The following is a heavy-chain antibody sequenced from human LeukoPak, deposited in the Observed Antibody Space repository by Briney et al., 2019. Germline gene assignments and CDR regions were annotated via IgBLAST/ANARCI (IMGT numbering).Heavy chain of an antibody. CDR2: IYPGDSDT. Sequence: GEPLKISCQGSGYRFTSYWIGWVRQMPGKSLEGMGIIYPGDSDTRYSPSFQGQVTISADKSISTAYLQWSSLKASDTAMYYCARLPSMVRIDYFDYWGQGTLVTVSS. V-gene: IGHV5-51*01. CDR3: ARLPSMVRIDYFDY. D-gene: IGHD3-10*01. J-gene: IGHJ4*02. CDR1: GYRFTSYW.